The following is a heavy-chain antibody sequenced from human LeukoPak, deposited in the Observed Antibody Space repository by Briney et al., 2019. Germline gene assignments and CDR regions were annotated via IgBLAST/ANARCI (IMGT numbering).Heavy chain of an antibody. CDR2: VSGSGGST. CDR3: AKLWSNYLVFDN. CDR1: GFTFNSYA. Sequence: GGSLRLSCAASGFTFNSYAMTWVRQAPGKGLEWVSAVSGSGGSTYYPDSVEGRFTISRDNSKDTLYLQINSLGVEDTAVYFCAKLWSNYLVFDNWGQGTLVTVSS. V-gene: IGHV3-23*01. D-gene: IGHD3-10*01. J-gene: IGHJ4*02.